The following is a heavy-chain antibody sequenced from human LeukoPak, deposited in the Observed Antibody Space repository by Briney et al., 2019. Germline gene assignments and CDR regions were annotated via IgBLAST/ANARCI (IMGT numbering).Heavy chain of an antibody. CDR3: ARDYDFWSGYYTSRDYYYYMDV. V-gene: IGHV1-69*01. J-gene: IGHJ6*03. D-gene: IGHD3-3*01. CDR2: IIPIFGTA. CDR1: GGTFSSYA. Sequence: SVKVSCKASGGTFSSYAISWVRQAPGQGLEWMGGIIPIFGTANYAQKFQGRVTITADESASAAYMELSSLRSEDTAVYYCARDYDFWSGYYTSRDYYYYMDVWGKGTTVTVSS.